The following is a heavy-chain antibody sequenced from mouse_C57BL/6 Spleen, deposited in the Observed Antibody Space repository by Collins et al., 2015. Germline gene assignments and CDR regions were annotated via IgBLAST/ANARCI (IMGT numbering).Heavy chain of an antibody. Sequence: EVKLVESEGGLVQPGSSMKLSCTASGFTFSDYYMAWVRQVPEKGLEWVANINYDGSSTYYLDSLKSRFIISGDNAKNILYLQMSSLKSEDTATYYCARDRAYYDYDSYYAMDYWGQGTSVTVSS. CDR1: GFTFSDYY. V-gene: IGHV5-16*01. D-gene: IGHD2-4*01. CDR3: ARDRAYYDYDSYYAMDY. CDR2: INYDGSST. J-gene: IGHJ4*01.